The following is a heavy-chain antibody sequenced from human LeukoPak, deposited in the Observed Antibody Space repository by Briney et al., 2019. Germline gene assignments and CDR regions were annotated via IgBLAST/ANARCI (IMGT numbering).Heavy chain of an antibody. Sequence: SEILSLTCTVSGGSISSYYWSWIRQPPGKGLEWIGYIYYSGNTNYNPSLKSRVTISVDTSKNQFSLKLSSVTAADTAVYYCARGLRIAAAGSDPWGQGTLVTVSS. V-gene: IGHV4-59*01. CDR2: IYYSGNT. CDR1: GGSISSYY. D-gene: IGHD6-13*01. CDR3: ARGLRIAAAGSDP. J-gene: IGHJ5*02.